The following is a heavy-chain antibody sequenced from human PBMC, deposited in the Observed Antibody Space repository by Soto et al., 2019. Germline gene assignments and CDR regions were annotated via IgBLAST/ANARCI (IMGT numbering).Heavy chain of an antibody. D-gene: IGHD1-1*01. CDR2: IKSKTDGGTT. CDR1: GFTFSNAW. J-gene: IGHJ4*02. V-gene: IGHV3-15*01. Sequence: GGSLRLSCAASGFTFSNAWMSWVRQAPGKGLEWVGRIKSKTDGGTTDYAAPVKGRFTISRDDSKNTLYLQMNSLKTEDTAVYYCTTWERLERQLDDWGQGTLVTVSS. CDR3: TTWERLERQLDD.